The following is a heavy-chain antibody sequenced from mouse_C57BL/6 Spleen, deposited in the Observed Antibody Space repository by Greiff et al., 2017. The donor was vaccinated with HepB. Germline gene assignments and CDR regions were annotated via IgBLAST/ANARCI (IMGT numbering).Heavy chain of an antibody. CDR1: GYTFTSYT. V-gene: IGHV1-4*01. D-gene: IGHD4-1*01. Sequence: VHLVESGAELARPGASVKMSCKASGYTFTSYTMHWVKQRPGQGLEWIGYINPSSGYTKYNQKFKDKATLTADKSSSTAYMQLSSLTSEDSAVYYCLNWDDYFDYWGQGTTLTVSS. CDR3: LNWDDYFDY. CDR2: INPSSGYT. J-gene: IGHJ2*01.